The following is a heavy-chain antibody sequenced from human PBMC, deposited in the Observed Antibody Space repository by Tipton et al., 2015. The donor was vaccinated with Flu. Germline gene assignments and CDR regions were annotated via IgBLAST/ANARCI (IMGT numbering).Heavy chain of an antibody. CDR1: GGSISSGSYY. V-gene: IGHV4-61*02. Sequence: TLSLTCTVSGGSISSGSYYWSWIRQPAGKGLEWIGRIYTSRSTNYNPSLKSRVTISVDTSKNQFSLKLSSVTAADTAVYYCARSKYPPQGGVVDDYWGQGTLVTVSS. CDR2: IYTSRST. J-gene: IGHJ4*02. CDR3: ARSKYPPQGGVVDDY. D-gene: IGHD3-3*01.